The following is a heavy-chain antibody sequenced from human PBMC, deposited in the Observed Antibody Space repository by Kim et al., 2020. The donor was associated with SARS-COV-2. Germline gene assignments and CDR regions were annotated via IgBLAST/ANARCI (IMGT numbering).Heavy chain of an antibody. D-gene: IGHD3-16*01. Sequence: GGSLRLSCAASGFTFTTNAMSWVRQAPGKGLEWVSSISESGGSTSYADSVRGRFTISRDNSKKILYLQMNSLRADDTAVYYCAGIAYIWGSINAPLEYWGRGTLVTVSS. V-gene: IGHV3-23*01. CDR3: AGIAYIWGSINAPLEY. J-gene: IGHJ4*02. CDR1: GFTFTTNA. CDR2: ISESGGST.